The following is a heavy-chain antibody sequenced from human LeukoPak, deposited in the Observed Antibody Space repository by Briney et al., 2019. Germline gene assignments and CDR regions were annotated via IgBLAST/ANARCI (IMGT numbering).Heavy chain of an antibody. CDR3: ARASGHYGMDV. CDR2: TYYRSKWYN. Sequence: PTLSLACSISGDSVSSNSAAWNWIRPSPSRGLEWLGRTYYRSKWYNDYAVSVKSRITINPDTSKNQFSLQLNSVTPEDTAVYYCARASGHYGMDVWGKGTTVTVSS. J-gene: IGHJ6*04. V-gene: IGHV6-1*01. CDR1: GDSVSSNSAA. D-gene: IGHD6-25*01.